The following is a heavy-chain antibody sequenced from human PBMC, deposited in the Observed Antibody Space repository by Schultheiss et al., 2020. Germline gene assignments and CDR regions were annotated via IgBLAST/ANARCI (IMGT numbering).Heavy chain of an antibody. Sequence: GESLKISCAASGFTFSSYWMSWVRQAPGKGLEWVSSISSSSSYIYYADSVKGRFTISRDNSKNTLYLQMNSLRAEDTAVYYCARDGTPKRYSSGWYDKYYGMDVWGQGTTVTVS. V-gene: IGHV3-21*01. D-gene: IGHD6-19*01. CDR2: ISSSSSYI. CDR1: GFTFSSYW. J-gene: IGHJ6*02. CDR3: ARDGTPKRYSSGWYDKYYGMDV.